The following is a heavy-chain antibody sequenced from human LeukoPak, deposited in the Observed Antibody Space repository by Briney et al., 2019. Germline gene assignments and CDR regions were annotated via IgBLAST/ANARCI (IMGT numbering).Heavy chain of an antibody. V-gene: IGHV1-8*03. CDR1: GYTFTSYD. Sequence: ASVKVSCKASGYTFTSYDINWVRQATGQGLEWMGWMNPNSGNTGYAQKFQGRDTITRNTSISTAYMELSSLRSEDTAVYYCARGGGGSYGDYYYYYYMDVWGKGTTVTVSS. D-gene: IGHD1-26*01. J-gene: IGHJ6*03. CDR3: ARGGGGSYGDYYYYYYMDV. CDR2: MNPNSGNT.